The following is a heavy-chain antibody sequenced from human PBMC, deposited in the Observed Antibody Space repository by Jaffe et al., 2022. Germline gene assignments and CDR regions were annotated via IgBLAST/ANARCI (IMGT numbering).Heavy chain of an antibody. J-gene: IGHJ6*03. Sequence: QVQLQESGPGLVKPSETLSLTCTVSGGSISSYYWSWIRQPPGKGLEWIGYIYYSGSTNYNPSLKSRVTISVDTSKNQFSLKLSSVTAADTAVYYCARSPLGSLYYYYYMDVWGKGTTVTVSS. V-gene: IGHV4-59*01. CDR1: GGSISSYY. CDR3: ARSPLGSLYYYYYMDV. D-gene: IGHD1-26*01. CDR2: IYYSGST.